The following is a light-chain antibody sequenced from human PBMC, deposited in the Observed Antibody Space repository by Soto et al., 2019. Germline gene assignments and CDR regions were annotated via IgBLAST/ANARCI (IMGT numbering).Light chain of an antibody. V-gene: IGKV1-5*03. CDR2: EAS. CDR1: QSISSR. CDR3: QQYNSYPLT. Sequence: DIQMTQSPSTLSASIGDRVTITCRASQSISSRLAWYQQKPGKAPKLLIHEASSLESGVPSRFSGSGSETEFTLTISSLQPDDFATYYCQQYNSYPLTFVGGTKVEIK. J-gene: IGKJ4*01.